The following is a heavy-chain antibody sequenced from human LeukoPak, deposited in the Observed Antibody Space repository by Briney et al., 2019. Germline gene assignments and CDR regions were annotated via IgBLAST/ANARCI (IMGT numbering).Heavy chain of an antibody. CDR2: INHSGST. Sequence: SETQSLTCAVYGGSFSGYYWSWIRQPPGKGLEWIGEINHSGSTNYNPSLKSRVTISVDTSKNQFSLKLSSVTAADTAVYYCATRNSGSYSIWGQGTMVTVSS. J-gene: IGHJ3*02. V-gene: IGHV4-34*01. D-gene: IGHD1-26*01. CDR3: ATRNSGSYSI. CDR1: GGSFSGYY.